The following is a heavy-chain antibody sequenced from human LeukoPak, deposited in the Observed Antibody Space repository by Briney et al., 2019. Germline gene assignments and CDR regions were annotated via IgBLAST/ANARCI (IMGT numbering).Heavy chain of an antibody. CDR2: INPNSGGI. D-gene: IGHD4-11*01. J-gene: IGHJ4*02. V-gene: IGHV1-2*02. CDR1: GYTFTGYY. CDR3: ASATTVTVGPGY. Sequence: ASVKVSCKASGYTFTGYYMHWVRQAPGQGLEWMGWINPNSGGINYAQKFQGRVTMTRDTSISTAYMELSRLRSDDTAVYYCASATTVTVGPGYWGQGTLVTVSS.